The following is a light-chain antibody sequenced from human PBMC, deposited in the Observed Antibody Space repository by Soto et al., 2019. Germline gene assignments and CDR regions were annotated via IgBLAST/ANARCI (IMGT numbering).Light chain of an antibody. V-gene: IGKV1-27*01. CDR2: AAS. Sequence: DIQMTQSPSSLSASVGDRVTITCRASQDISNYLAWYQQKPGQVPWLLIYAASTLQSGVPSRFSGGGSGTDFTLTISSLQPEDVAVYYCQKYTGALWTFGQGTTVEIK. J-gene: IGKJ1*01. CDR1: QDISNY. CDR3: QKYTGALWT.